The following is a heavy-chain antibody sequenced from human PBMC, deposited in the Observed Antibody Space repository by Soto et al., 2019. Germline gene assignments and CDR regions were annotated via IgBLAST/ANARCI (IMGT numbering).Heavy chain of an antibody. CDR2: INPSGGST. CDR1: GYTFTSYY. Sequence: ASVKVSCKASGYTFTSYYMHWVRQAPGQGLEWMGIINPSGGSTSHAQKFQGRVTMTRDTSTSTVYMELSSLRSEDTAVYYCAREGVAPYYYYGMDVWGQGTPVTVSS. J-gene: IGHJ6*02. D-gene: IGHD5-12*01. V-gene: IGHV1-46*01. CDR3: AREGVAPYYYYGMDV.